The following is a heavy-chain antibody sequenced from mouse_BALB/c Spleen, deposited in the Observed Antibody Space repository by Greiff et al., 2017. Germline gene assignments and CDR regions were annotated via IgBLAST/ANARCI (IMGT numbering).Heavy chain of an antibody. D-gene: IGHD4-1*01. CDR2: IWAGGST. J-gene: IGHJ3*01. CDR3: ARQGELGREMGWFAY. CDR1: GFSLTSYG. V-gene: IGHV2-9*02. Sequence: VQGVESGPGLVAPSQSLSITCTVSGFSLTSYGVHWVRQPPGKGLEWLGVIWAGGSTNYNSALMSRLSISKDNSKSQVFLKMNSLQTDDTAMYYCARQGELGREMGWFAYWGQGTLVTVSA.